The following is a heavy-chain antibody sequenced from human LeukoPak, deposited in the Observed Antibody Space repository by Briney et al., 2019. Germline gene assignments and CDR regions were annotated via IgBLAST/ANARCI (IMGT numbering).Heavy chain of an antibody. CDR1: GFTFSSYG. J-gene: IGHJ4*02. V-gene: IGHV3-30*18. D-gene: IGHD3-9*01. Sequence: PGGSLRLSCAASGFTFSSYGMHWVRQAPGEGLEWVAVISYDGSNKYYADSVKGRFTISRDNSKNTLYLQMNSLRAEDTAVYYCAKDLELRYFDWLPSLGYWGQGTLVTVSS. CDR3: AKDLELRYFDWLPSLGY. CDR2: ISYDGSNK.